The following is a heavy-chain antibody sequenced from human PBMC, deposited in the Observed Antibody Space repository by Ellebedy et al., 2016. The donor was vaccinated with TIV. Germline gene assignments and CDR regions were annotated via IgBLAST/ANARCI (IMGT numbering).Heavy chain of an antibody. V-gene: IGHV4-39*01. CDR2: IYDSGST. J-gene: IGHJ4*02. CDR1: GGSISRSSYY. CDR3: PSEPPNFYGASGIYLQDF. D-gene: IGHD3-10*01. Sequence: MPSETLSLTCTVSGGSISRSSYYWGWVRQPPGKGLEWIARIYDSGSTYYNPSLKSRLTISVDTSKNQFSLKLTSVTAADTAVYYCPSEPPNFYGASGIYLQDFWGQGTLVTVSS.